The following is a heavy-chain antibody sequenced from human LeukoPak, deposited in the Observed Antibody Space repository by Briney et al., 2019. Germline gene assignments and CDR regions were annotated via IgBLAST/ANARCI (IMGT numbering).Heavy chain of an antibody. CDR2: IGSTSSYI. Sequence: VGSLRLSCATSGFTFSNYDINWVRQAPGKGLKWVSSIGSTSSYIYYADSVKGRFTISRDNAKNSLYLQMNSLRSEDTAVYYCARNRACRSAIDYWGQGTLVTVSS. V-gene: IGHV3-21*01. J-gene: IGHJ4*02. CDR3: ARNRACRSAIDY. CDR1: GFTFSNYD. D-gene: IGHD3-10*01.